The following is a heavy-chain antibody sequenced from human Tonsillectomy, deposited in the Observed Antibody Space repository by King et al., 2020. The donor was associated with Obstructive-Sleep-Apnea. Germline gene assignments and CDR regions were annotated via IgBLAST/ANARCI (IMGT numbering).Heavy chain of an antibody. Sequence: VQLVESGGGLVQPGGSLRLSCVASGFTFSTYWMSWFRQAPGKGLAWVANIKNDGSEKHCVDSVKGRFTISRDNAKTSLYLQMNSLRAEDTAVYYCARDYGGNSPYWGQGTLVTVSS. J-gene: IGHJ4*02. CDR2: IKNDGSEK. CDR1: GFTFSTYW. V-gene: IGHV3-7*01. D-gene: IGHD4-23*01. CDR3: ARDYGGNSPY.